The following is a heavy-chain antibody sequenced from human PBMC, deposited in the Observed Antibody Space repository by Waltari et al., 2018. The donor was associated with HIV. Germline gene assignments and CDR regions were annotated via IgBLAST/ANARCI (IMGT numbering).Heavy chain of an antibody. CDR3: ARGPYGYCSSTSCYRGVDY. CDR2: INHSGST. CDR1: GGSFSGYY. J-gene: IGHJ4*02. V-gene: IGHV4-34*01. Sequence: QVQLQQWGAGLLKPSETLSLTCAVYGGSFSGYYWSWIRQPPGKGLEWIGEINHSGSTNYNPSLKGRVTISVDTSKNQFSLKLSSVTAADTAVYYCARGPYGYCSSTSCYRGVDYWGQGTLVTVSS. D-gene: IGHD2-2*02.